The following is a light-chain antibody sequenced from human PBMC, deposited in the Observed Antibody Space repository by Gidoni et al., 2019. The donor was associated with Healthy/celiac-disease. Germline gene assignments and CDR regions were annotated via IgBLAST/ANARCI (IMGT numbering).Light chain of an antibody. J-gene: IGLJ3*02. CDR2: EVS. V-gene: IGLV2-14*01. CDR1: SSDVGGYNY. CDR3: SSYTSSSTFWV. Sequence: QSALTQPASVSGSPGQSITISCTGTSSDVGGYNYVSWYQQHPGKAPELMIHEVSNRPSGVSNRFSGSKSGNTASLTISGLQAEDEADYYCSSYTSSSTFWVFGGGTKLTVL.